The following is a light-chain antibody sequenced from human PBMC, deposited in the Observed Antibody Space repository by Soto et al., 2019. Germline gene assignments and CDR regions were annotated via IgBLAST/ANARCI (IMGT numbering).Light chain of an antibody. CDR1: STDVGSYNY. J-gene: IGLJ3*02. Sequence: QSALTQPASVSGSPGQSITISCTGTSTDVGSYNYVSWYQQHPGKAPKLIIYEVTKWPSGVSHRFSGSKFGNAASLTVSGLQAEDEADYYCCSYAGSGNLVFGGGTTVTVL. V-gene: IGLV2-23*02. CDR2: EVT. CDR3: CSYAGSGNLV.